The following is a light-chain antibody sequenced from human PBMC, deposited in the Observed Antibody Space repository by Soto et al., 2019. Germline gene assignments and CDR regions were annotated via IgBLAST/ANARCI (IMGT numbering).Light chain of an antibody. CDR2: DVS. CDR3: CSYAGSYTPVV. V-gene: IGLV2-11*01. CDR1: SSDVGGYNS. Sequence: QSALTQPRSVCGSPGQSVTISCTGTSSDVGGYNSVSWYQQHPGKAPKLMIYDVSKRPSGVPDRFSGSKSGNTASLTISGLQAEDEADYYCCSYAGSYTPVVFGGGTKLTVL. J-gene: IGLJ2*01.